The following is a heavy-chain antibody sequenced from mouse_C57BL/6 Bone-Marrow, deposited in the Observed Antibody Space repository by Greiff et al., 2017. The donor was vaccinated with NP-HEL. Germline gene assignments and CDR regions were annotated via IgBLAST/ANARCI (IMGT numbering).Heavy chain of an antibody. Sequence: VQLQQSGAELVRPGSSVKMSCKTSGYTFTSYGINWVKQRPGQGLEWIGYIYIGNGYTEYNEKFKGKAQLTSDTSSSTAYMQLSSLTAEDSAIYFCARAGITTWRRHWYFDVWGKGTTVTVSS. CDR1: GYTFTSYG. CDR2: IYIGNGYT. V-gene: IGHV1-58*01. J-gene: IGHJ1*03. CDR3: ARAGITTWRRHWYFDV. D-gene: IGHD2-4*01.